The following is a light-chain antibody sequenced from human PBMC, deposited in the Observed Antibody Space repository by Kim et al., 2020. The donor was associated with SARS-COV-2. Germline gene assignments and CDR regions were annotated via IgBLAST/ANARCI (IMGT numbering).Light chain of an antibody. CDR2: DAS. CDR3: QQRSNWPRT. V-gene: IGKV3-11*01. Sequence: LSPGERATLSCRASQTVNNYLAWYQQKPGQPPRVLIYDASNRVTGIPARFSGSGSGTDFTLTIRSLEPEDFAVYYCQQRSNWPRTFGQGTKVDIK. J-gene: IGKJ1*01. CDR1: QTVNNY.